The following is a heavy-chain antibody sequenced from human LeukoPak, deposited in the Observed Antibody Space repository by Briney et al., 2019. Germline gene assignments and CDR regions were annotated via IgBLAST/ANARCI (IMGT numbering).Heavy chain of an antibody. D-gene: IGHD3-22*01. CDR3: ARALRYDDSSGYYAY. Sequence: ASVKVSCKASGYTFTGHYMHWVRQAPGQGPEWTGWINPKSGVTNYAQTLQGRVTMTRDTSISTVYMELSRLTTDDTAVYFCARALRYDDSSGYYAYWGQGTLVTVSS. V-gene: IGHV1-2*02. J-gene: IGHJ4*02. CDR1: GYTFTGHY. CDR2: INPKSGVT.